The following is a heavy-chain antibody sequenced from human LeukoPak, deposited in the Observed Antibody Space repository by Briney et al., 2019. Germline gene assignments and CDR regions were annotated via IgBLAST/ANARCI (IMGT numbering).Heavy chain of an antibody. D-gene: IGHD2-2*01. V-gene: IGHV4-34*01. CDR1: GGSFSGYY. J-gene: IGHJ6*03. CDR2: INHSGST. CDR3: ARLPPAAPYYYYYMDV. Sequence: NTSETLSLTCAVYGGSFSGYYWNWIRQPPGKGLEWIGEINHSGSTNYNPSLKSRVTISVDTSKNQFSLKLSSVTAADTAVYYCARLPPAAPYYYYYMDVWGKGTTVTVSS.